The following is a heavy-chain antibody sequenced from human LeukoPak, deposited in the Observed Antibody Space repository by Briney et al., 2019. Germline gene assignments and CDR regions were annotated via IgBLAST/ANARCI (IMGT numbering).Heavy chain of an antibody. Sequence: PGGSLRLSCAASGFTFSSYGMSWVHQAPGKGLEWVSAISPSGRNTYYADSVKGRFIISRDNSKNMLYLQMSSLRAEDTAVYYCAKGGSDSSGYYSLYYYYYMDVWGKGTTVTISS. V-gene: IGHV3-23*01. CDR2: ISPSGRNT. CDR3: AKGGSDSSGYYSLYYYYYMDV. J-gene: IGHJ6*03. D-gene: IGHD3-22*01. CDR1: GFTFSSYG.